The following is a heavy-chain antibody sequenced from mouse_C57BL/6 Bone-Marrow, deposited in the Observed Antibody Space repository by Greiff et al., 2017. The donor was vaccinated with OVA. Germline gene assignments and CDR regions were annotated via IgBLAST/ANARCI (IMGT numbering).Heavy chain of an antibody. CDR2: ISSGSSTI. CDR3: ARGVLLRYYAMDY. Sequence: DVKLQESGGGLVKPGGSLKLSCAASGFTFSDYGMHWVRQAPEKGLEWVAYISSGSSTIYYADTVKGRFTISRDNAKNTLFLQMTSLRSEDTAMYYCARGVLLRYYAMDYWGQGTSVTVSS. CDR1: GFTFSDYG. J-gene: IGHJ4*01. V-gene: IGHV5-17*01. D-gene: IGHD1-1*01.